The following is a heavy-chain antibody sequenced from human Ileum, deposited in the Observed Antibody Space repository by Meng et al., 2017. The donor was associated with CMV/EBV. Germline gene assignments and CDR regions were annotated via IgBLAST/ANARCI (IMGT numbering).Heavy chain of an antibody. V-gene: IGHV3-30*04. CDR1: GFTFSSYA. CDR2: ISYDGSNK. CDR3: ATENGAPGD. D-gene: IGHD2-8*01. J-gene: IGHJ4*02. Sequence: RLSCAASGFTFSSYAMHWVRQAPGKGLEWVAVISYDGSNKYYADSVKGRFTISRDNSKNTLYLQMNSLRAEDTAVYYCATENGAPGDWGQGTLVTVSS.